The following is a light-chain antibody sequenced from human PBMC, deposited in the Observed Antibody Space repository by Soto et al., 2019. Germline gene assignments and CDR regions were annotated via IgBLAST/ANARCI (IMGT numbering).Light chain of an antibody. V-gene: IGKV2-28*01. Sequence: DIVMTQSPLSLPVTPGEPASISCRSSQSLLYSNGYTYLDWYLQKPGQSPQLLIYLDSNRASGVPDRFSGTGSGTDFTLKISRVEAEDVGVYYCMQTLQTPTFGQGTRLEIK. CDR3: MQTLQTPT. J-gene: IGKJ5*01. CDR1: QSLLYSNGYTY. CDR2: LDS.